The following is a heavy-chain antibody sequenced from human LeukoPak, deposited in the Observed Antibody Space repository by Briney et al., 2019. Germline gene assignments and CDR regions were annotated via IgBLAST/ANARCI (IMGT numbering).Heavy chain of an antibody. Sequence: SETLSLTCTDSGGSISSYYWSWIRQPPGKGLEWIGYIYYSGSTNYNPSLKSRVTISVDTSKNQFSLKLSSVTAADTAVYYCARVRAARLDYWGQGTLVTVSS. D-gene: IGHD6-6*01. CDR3: ARVRAARLDY. V-gene: IGHV4-59*01. CDR1: GGSISSYY. J-gene: IGHJ4*02. CDR2: IYYSGST.